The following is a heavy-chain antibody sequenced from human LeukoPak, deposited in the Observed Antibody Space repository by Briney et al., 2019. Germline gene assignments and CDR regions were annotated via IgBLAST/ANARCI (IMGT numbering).Heavy chain of an antibody. CDR3: ARFHRSGSYSKGAFDY. Sequence: SETLSLTCTVSGGSISSGGYYWSWIRQHPGKGLEWIGYIYYSGSTNYNPSLKSRVTISVDTSKNQFSLKLSSVTAADTAVYYCARFHRSGSYSKGAFDYWGQGTPVTVSS. CDR2: IYYSGST. V-gene: IGHV4-31*03. D-gene: IGHD1-26*01. J-gene: IGHJ4*02. CDR1: GGSISSGGYY.